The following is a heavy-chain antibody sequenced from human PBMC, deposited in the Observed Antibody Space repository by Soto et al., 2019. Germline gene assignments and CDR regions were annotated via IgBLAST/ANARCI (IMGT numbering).Heavy chain of an antibody. Sequence: SETLSLTCTVSGGSISSYYWSWIRQPPGKGLEWIGYIYYSGSTNYNPSLKSRVTISVDTSKNQFSLKLSSVTAADTAVYYCASSISGYDYYYYYYMDVWGKGTTVTSP. CDR3: ASSISGYDYYYYYYMDV. D-gene: IGHD5-12*01. CDR1: GGSISSYY. J-gene: IGHJ6*03. CDR2: IYYSGST. V-gene: IGHV4-59*08.